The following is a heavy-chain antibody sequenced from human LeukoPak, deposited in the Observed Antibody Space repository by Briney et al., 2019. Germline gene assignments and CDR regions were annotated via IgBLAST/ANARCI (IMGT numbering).Heavy chain of an antibody. V-gene: IGHV3-48*03. CDR1: GFTFSSYE. D-gene: IGHD5-24*01. CDR3: AVATIKDYFDS. CDR2: ISSSSSTI. J-gene: IGHJ4*02. Sequence: GGSLRLSCAASGFTFSSYEMNWVRHAPGMGLEGVSYISSSSSTIYYADSVKGRFTISRDNAKNSLYLQMNGLRAEDTAVYYCAVATIKDYFDSWGQGTLVTVSP.